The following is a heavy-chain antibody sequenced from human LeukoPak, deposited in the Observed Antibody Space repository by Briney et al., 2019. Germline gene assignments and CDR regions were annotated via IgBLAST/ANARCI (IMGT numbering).Heavy chain of an antibody. V-gene: IGHV3-23*01. CDR2: ISDSGANT. CDR3: AKKRDAFDI. J-gene: IGHJ3*02. CDR1: GFTFSTYA. D-gene: IGHD5-24*01. Sequence: GGSLRLSCAASGFTFSTYAMSWVRQAPGKGLEWVSTISDSGANTYYADSVRGRFTISRDNSKNTLYLQKNSLRAEDTAVYYCAKKRDAFDIWGQGTVVTVSS.